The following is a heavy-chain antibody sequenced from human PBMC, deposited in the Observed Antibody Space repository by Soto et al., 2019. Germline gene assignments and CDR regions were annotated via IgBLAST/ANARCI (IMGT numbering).Heavy chain of an antibody. J-gene: IGHJ4*02. CDR2: ISTYNGNT. CDR3: ARGPTDYYDNSANYLLDY. Sequence: QVQLVQSGAEVKKPGASVKVSCKASGYTFITYGVSWVRQAPGQGLDWLGWISTYNGNTRYAERHQGRVTMTTDTTTNTAYMELRNLRSDDTALYYCARGPTDYYDNSANYLLDYWGQGTLVTVSS. D-gene: IGHD3-22*01. CDR1: GYTFITYG. V-gene: IGHV1-18*01.